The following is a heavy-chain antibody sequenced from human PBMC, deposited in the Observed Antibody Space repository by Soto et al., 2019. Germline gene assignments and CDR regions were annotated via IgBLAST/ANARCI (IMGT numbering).Heavy chain of an antibody. CDR1: GFTFSSYA. J-gene: IGHJ3*02. Sequence: GGSLRLSCAPSGFTFSSYAMSWVRQAPGKGLEWVSAISGSGGSTYYADSVKGRFTISRDNSKNTLYLQMNSLRTQYTAVYYCATLLDNHYDSSGYGDAFDIWGQGTMVTVSS. CDR2: ISGSGGST. CDR3: ATLLDNHYDSSGYGDAFDI. D-gene: IGHD3-22*01. V-gene: IGHV3-23*01.